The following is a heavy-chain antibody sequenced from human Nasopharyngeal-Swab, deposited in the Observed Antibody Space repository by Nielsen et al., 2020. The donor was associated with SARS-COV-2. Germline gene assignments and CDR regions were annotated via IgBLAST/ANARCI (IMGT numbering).Heavy chain of an antibody. Sequence: VRQAPGKGLEWVAVISYDGSNKYHADSVEGRFTISRDNSKNTLYLQMNSLRAEDTAVYYCAKDQSINWFDPWGQGTLVTVSS. J-gene: IGHJ5*02. CDR3: AKDQSINWFDP. V-gene: IGHV3-30*18. D-gene: IGHD2-21*01. CDR2: ISYDGSNK.